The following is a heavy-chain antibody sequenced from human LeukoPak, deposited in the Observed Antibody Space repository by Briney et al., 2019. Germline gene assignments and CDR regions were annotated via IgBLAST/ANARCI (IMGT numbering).Heavy chain of an antibody. Sequence: PSETLSLXCAVYGGSFSGYYWRWIRQSPGKGLEWIGEINHSGSTNYNPSLKSRVTISVDTSKNQFSLKLSSVTAADTAVYYCARGVPGRSIDFWGQGTLVTVSS. J-gene: IGHJ4*02. CDR2: INHSGST. D-gene: IGHD3-16*02. CDR1: GGSFSGYY. V-gene: IGHV4-34*01. CDR3: ARGVPGRSIDF.